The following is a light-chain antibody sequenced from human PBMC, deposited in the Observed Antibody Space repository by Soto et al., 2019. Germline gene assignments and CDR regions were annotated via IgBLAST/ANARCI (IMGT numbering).Light chain of an antibody. V-gene: IGKV3-20*01. Sequence: EIVLTQSPGTLSLSPGERATLSCRASQSVSSSYLAWYQQKPGQAPRLLIYCASSRATGIPDRFSGSGSGTDFTLTISRLEPEDFAVYYCQQYGSSPTWTFGQGTKVE. CDR2: CAS. CDR3: QQYGSSPTWT. J-gene: IGKJ1*01. CDR1: QSVSSSY.